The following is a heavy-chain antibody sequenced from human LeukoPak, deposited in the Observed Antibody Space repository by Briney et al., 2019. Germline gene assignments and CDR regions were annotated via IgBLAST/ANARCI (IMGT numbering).Heavy chain of an antibody. Sequence: PSETLSLTCAVSGGSFSSHYWTWIRQPPGRGLEWIGYISYIGTTNYNPSLKSRVTISIATSKNQFSLKLSSVTTADTAVYYCGRDLVTVTKGFDIWGLGTMVSVSS. D-gene: IGHD4-17*01. CDR2: ISYIGTT. CDR1: GGSFSSHY. V-gene: IGHV4-59*11. J-gene: IGHJ3*02. CDR3: GRDLVTVTKGFDI.